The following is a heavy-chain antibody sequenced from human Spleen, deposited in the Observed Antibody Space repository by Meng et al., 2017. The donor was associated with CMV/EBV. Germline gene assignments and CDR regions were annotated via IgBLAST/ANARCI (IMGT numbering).Heavy chain of an antibody. J-gene: IGHJ4*02. V-gene: IGHV5-51*01. CDR1: GYSFPNYW. CDR2: IFPRDSDT. CDR3: ARRGSGNYPFDY. D-gene: IGHD1-26*01. Sequence: GESLKISCKGSGYSFPNYWIGWVRQMPGKGLEWVGNIFPRDSDTRYSPSFQGQVTMSADKSINTAYLQWNSLRPSDTAMYYCARRGSGNYPFDYWGQGTLVTVSS.